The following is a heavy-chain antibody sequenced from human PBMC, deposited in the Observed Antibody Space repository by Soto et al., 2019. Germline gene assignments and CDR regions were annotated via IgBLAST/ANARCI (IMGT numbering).Heavy chain of an antibody. CDR2: IIPIFGTA. D-gene: IGHD5-12*01. CDR1: GGTFSSYA. J-gene: IGHJ1*01. Sequence: QVQLVQSGAEVKKPGSSLKVSCKASGGTFSSYAISWVRQAPGKGLEWMGGIIPIFGTANYAQKFQGRVTITADESTSTAYMELSSLRSEDTAVYYCATRLQTTSEYFQHWGQGTLVTVSS. CDR3: ATRLQTTSEYFQH. V-gene: IGHV1-69*12.